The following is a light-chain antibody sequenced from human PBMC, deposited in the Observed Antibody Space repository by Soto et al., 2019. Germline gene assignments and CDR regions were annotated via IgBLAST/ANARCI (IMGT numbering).Light chain of an antibody. CDR2: DDS. J-gene: IGLJ3*02. Sequence: SYELTQPPSVSVAPGQAARITCEGKNIGGKSVQWYQQRPGQAPMMVIYDDSDRPAGIPARFSGSNSGNTATLTISRVEAGDEADYYCQAYDYSLTASVFGGGTKLTVL. CDR3: QAYDYSLTASV. CDR1: NIGGKS. V-gene: IGLV3-21*02.